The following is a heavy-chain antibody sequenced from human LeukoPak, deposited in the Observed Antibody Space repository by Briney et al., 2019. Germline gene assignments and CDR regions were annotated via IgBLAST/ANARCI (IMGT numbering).Heavy chain of an antibody. J-gene: IGHJ4*02. CDR3: TRDRGSSTLGDY. V-gene: IGHV3-7*03. CDR2: IKQDGSEK. CDR1: GFTFNNYW. Sequence: PGGSLRLSCVVSGFTFNNYWMSWVRQAPGKGLEWVANIKQDGSEKYYVDSVKGRFTISRDNAKNSLYLQMNSLRVEDTAVYYCTRDRGSSTLGDYWGQGTLVTVSS. D-gene: IGHD7-27*01.